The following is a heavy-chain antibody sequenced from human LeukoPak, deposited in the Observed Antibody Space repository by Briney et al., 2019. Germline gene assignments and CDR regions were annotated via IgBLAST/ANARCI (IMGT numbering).Heavy chain of an antibody. CDR3: ARVLRYLSAFDY. CDR1: GGSISSSSYY. J-gene: IGHJ4*02. V-gene: IGHV4-39*01. CDR2: IYYSGST. D-gene: IGHD3-9*01. Sequence: SETLSLTCTVSGGSISSSSYYWGWIREPPGKGLEWIGGIYYSGSTYYNPSLKSRVTIPVDTSKNQFSLKLSSVTAADTAVYYCARVLRYLSAFDYWGQGTLVTVSS.